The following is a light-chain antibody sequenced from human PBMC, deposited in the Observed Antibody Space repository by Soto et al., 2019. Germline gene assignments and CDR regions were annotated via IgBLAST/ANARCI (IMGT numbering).Light chain of an antibody. CDR3: QQYNNWPRT. Sequence: ENVLTQSPCTVSRSPGERASLSCRASQSVSHNLAWYQEKPGQAPRLLIYGASTRATGIPARFSGSGSGTEFTLTISSLQSEDFAVYYCQQYNNWPRTFGQGTKVDI. CDR2: GAS. CDR1: QSVSHN. V-gene: IGKV3-15*01. J-gene: IGKJ1*01.